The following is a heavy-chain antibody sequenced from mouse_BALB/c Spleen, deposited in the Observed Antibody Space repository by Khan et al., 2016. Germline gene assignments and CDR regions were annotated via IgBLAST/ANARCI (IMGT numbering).Heavy chain of an antibody. CDR3: AREPKFFDY. CDR2: INNRTGEP. J-gene: IGHJ2*01. Sequence: QIQLVQSGPELKKPGETVKISCKACGYTFTNYGMNWVKQAPGKGLKWMAWINNRTGEPTYAEEFKGRFALSFETSARTAYLQINNLKNEDTARYFCAREPKFFDYWGQGTALTVSS. V-gene: IGHV9-3*02. CDR1: GYTFTNYG.